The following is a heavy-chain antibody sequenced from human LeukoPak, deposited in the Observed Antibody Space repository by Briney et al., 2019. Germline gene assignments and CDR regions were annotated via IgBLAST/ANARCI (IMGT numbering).Heavy chain of an antibody. D-gene: IGHD5-24*01. CDR3: ARGARWLRIFDY. V-gene: IGHV4-34*01. CDR1: GGSFSGYY. Sequence: SETLSLTCAVYGGSFSGYYWSWIRQPPGKGLEWIGEINHSGSTNYNPSLKSRVTISVDTSKNQFSLKLSSVTAADTAVYYCARGARWLRIFDYWGQGTLGTVSA. J-gene: IGHJ4*02. CDR2: INHSGST.